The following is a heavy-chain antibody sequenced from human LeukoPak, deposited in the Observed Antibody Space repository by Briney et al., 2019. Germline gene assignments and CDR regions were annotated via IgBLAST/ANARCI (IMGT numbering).Heavy chain of an antibody. D-gene: IGHD1-14*01. CDR1: GYTFTGYY. CDR2: IDPKRGGT. V-gene: IGHV1-2*02. J-gene: IGHJ4*02. CDR3: ATSIEAEIWYFDY. Sequence: GASVKVSCKASGYTFTGYYMHWLRQAPGQGLEWMGWIDPKRGGTNYAQKFQGRVTMSRDTSISTAYMEVSRLRSDDTAVYYCATSIEAEIWYFDYWGQGTLVTASS.